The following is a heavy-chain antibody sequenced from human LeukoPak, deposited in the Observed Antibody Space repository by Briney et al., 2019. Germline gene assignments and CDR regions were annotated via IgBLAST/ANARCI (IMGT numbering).Heavy chain of an antibody. CDR2: IYYSGST. Sequence: SETLSLTCTVSGGSISSYYWSWIRQPPGKGLEWIGYIYYSGSTNYNPSLKSRVTISVDTSKNQFSLKLSSVTAADTAVYYCARCPSYYYDSSGYYYDQRYYFDYWGQGTLVTVSS. V-gene: IGHV4-59*01. CDR1: GGSISSYY. D-gene: IGHD3-22*01. J-gene: IGHJ4*02. CDR3: ARCPSYYYDSSGYYYDQRYYFDY.